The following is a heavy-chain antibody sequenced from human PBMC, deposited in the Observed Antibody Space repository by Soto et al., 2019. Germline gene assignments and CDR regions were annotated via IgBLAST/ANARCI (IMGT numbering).Heavy chain of an antibody. CDR3: ARKTTVTTSSWFDP. CDR2: IYYSGST. J-gene: IGHJ5*02. V-gene: IGHV4-30-4*01. CDR1: GGSISSGDYY. D-gene: IGHD4-4*01. Sequence: PSETLSLTCTVSGGSISSGDYYWSWIRQPPGKGLEWIGYIYYSGSTYYNPSLKSRVTISVDTSKNQFSLKLSSVTAADTAVYNCARKTTVTTSSWFDPWGQGTLVTVSS.